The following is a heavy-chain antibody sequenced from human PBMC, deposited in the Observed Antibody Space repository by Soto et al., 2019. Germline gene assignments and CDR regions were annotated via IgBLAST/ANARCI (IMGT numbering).Heavy chain of an antibody. CDR3: ARDQVANDYMGLGWFDP. Sequence: SETLSLTCTVSGGSISSYYWSWIRQPPGKGLEWIGYIYYSGSTNYNPSLKSRVTISVDTSKNQFSLKLSSVTAADTAVYYCARDQVANDYMGLGWFDPWGQGTLVTVSS. J-gene: IGHJ5*02. D-gene: IGHD4-4*01. CDR1: GGSISSYY. V-gene: IGHV4-59*01. CDR2: IYYSGST.